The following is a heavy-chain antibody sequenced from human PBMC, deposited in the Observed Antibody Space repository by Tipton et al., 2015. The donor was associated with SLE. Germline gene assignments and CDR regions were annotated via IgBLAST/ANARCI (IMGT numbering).Heavy chain of an antibody. CDR1: GFTFSSYD. CDR2: IGTAGDP. Sequence: SLRLSCAASGFTFSSYDMHWVRQATGKGLEWVSAIGTAGDPYYPGSVKGRFTISRENAKNSLYLQMNSLRAGDTAVYYCARDRSIFGVVIIPGWFDPWGQGTLVTVSS. D-gene: IGHD3-3*01. V-gene: IGHV3-13*05. CDR3: ARDRSIFGVVIIPGWFDP. J-gene: IGHJ5*02.